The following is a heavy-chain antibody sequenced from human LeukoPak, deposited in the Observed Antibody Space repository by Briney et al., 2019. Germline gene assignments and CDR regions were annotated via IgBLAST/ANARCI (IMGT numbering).Heavy chain of an antibody. V-gene: IGHV3-21*01. CDR1: GFTFSSYS. D-gene: IGHD4-17*01. CDR2: ISSSSSYI. CDR3: ARELKTYGDYHFDY. Sequence: GGSLRLSCAASGFTFSSYSMNWVRQAPGKGLEWVSSISSSSSYIYYADSVKGRFTISRYNAKNSQYLQMNSLRAEDTAVYYCARELKTYGDYHFDYWGQGTLVTVSS. J-gene: IGHJ4*02.